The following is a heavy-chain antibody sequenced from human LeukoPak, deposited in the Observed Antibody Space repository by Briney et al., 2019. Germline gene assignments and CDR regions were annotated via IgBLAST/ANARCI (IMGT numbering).Heavy chain of an antibody. J-gene: IGHJ4*02. V-gene: IGHV3-9*01. CDR2: ISWNSGSI. Sequence: GGSLRLSCAASGFTFDDYAMHWVRQAPGKGLEWVSGISWNSGSIGYADSVKGRFTISRDNAKNSLYLQMNSLRAEDTALYYCAKDRGIGYGASFDYWGRGTLVTVSS. CDR3: AKDRGIGYGASFDY. CDR1: GFTFDDYA. D-gene: IGHD4-17*01.